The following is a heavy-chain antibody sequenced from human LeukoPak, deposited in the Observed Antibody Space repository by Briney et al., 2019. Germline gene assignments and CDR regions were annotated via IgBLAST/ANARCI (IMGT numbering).Heavy chain of an antibody. Sequence: GGSLRLSCAASGFTFSSYSMNWVRQAPGKGLEWVSYISSSSSTIYYADSVKGRFTISRDNAKNSLYLQMNSLRAEDTAVYHCASHSGYDSNYFDYWGQGTLVTVSS. J-gene: IGHJ4*02. CDR2: ISSSSSTI. CDR3: ASHSGYDSNYFDY. V-gene: IGHV3-48*01. D-gene: IGHD5-12*01. CDR1: GFTFSSYS.